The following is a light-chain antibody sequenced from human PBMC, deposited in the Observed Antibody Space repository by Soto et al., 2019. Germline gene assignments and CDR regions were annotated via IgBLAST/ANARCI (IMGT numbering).Light chain of an antibody. Sequence: DMVSTQSPSTQSLSPGERATRSCRASQTVRSNLAWYQQKPGQAPRLLIYGASTRATGIPARFSGSGSGTEFTLTINSLQSEDFAIYFCQHRASWPLTFGGGTKVDI. V-gene: IGKV3D-15*01. CDR2: GAS. CDR3: QHRASWPLT. J-gene: IGKJ4*01. CDR1: QTVRSN.